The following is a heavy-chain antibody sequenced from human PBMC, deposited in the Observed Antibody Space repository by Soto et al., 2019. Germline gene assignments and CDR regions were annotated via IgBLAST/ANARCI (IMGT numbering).Heavy chain of an antibody. V-gene: IGHV3-30-3*01. Sequence: GSLRLSCAASGFTFSSYAMHWVRQAPGKGLEWVAVISYDGSNKYYADSVKGRFTISRDNSKNTLYLQMNSLRAEDTAVYYCARDGYMIMYYFDYWGQGTLVTVSS. CDR2: ISYDGSNK. CDR1: GFTFSSYA. CDR3: ARDGYMIMYYFDY. J-gene: IGHJ4*02. D-gene: IGHD1-1*01.